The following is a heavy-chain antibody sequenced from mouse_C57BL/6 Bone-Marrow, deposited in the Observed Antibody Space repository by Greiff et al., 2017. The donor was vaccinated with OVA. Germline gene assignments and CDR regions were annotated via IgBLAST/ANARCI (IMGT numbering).Heavy chain of an antibody. D-gene: IGHD1-1*01. V-gene: IGHV14-4*01. CDR3: TTYYYGSSYHYYAMDY. J-gene: IGHJ4*01. Sequence: EVQLQQSGAELVRPGASVKLSCSASGFNIKDDYMHWVKQRPEQGLEWIGWIDPENGDTEYASKFQGKATITADTSSNTAYLQLSSLTSEDTAVYYCTTYYYGSSYHYYAMDYWGQGTSVTVSS. CDR1: GFNIKDDY. CDR2: IDPENGDT.